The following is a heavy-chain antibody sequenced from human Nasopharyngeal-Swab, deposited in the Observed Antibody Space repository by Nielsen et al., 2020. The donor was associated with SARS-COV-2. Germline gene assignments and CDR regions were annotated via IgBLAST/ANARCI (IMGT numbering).Heavy chain of an antibody. J-gene: IGHJ6*03. CDR2: ISSSGSTI. CDR3: AKDLKPMYYDFWSGYYTDYYYMDV. D-gene: IGHD3-3*01. V-gene: IGHV3-48*01. Sequence: VRQAPGKGLEWVSYISSSGSTIYYADSVKGRFTISRDNSKNTLYLQMNSLRAEDTAVYYCAKDLKPMYYDFWSGYYTDYYYMDVWGKGTTVTVSS.